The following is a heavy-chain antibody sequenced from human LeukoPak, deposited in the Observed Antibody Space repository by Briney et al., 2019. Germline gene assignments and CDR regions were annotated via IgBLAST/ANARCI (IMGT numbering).Heavy chain of an antibody. CDR3: AKGQKDYDSSGYYYGTSRFDY. Sequence: PGGSLRLSCAASGFTFSSYGMHWVRQAPGKGLEWVAVISYDGSNKYYADSVKGRFAISRDNSKNTLYLQMNSLRAEDTAVYYCAKGQKDYDSSGYYYGTSRFDYWGQGTLVTVSS. CDR1: GFTFSSYG. CDR2: ISYDGSNK. V-gene: IGHV3-30*18. D-gene: IGHD3-22*01. J-gene: IGHJ4*02.